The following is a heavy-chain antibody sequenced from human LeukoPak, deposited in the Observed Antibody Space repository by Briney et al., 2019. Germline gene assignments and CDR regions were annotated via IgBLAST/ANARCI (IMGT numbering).Heavy chain of an antibody. CDR2: INHSGST. V-gene: IGHV4-34*01. J-gene: IGHJ6*04. CDR1: GFTFNDYY. D-gene: IGHD6-13*01. CDR3: ARVGYSSSGGYRNLPQYGMDV. Sequence: GSLRLSCAASGFTFNDYYMSWIRQPPGKGQEWIGEINHSGSTYYNPSLKSRVTISVDTSKNQFSLKLSSVTAADTAVYYCARVGYSSSGGYRNLPQYGMDVWGKGTTVTVSS.